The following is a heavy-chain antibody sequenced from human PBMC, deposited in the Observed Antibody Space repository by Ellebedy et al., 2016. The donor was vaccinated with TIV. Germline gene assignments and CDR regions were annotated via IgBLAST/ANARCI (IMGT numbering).Heavy chain of an antibody. Sequence: ASVKVSCKASAYMFTTYGVNWLRQAPGQGLEWMGWINTKTGTPTYAQAFRGRIVFSLDTSASTAHLEISDLKAEDTGKYYCARERSYNWNYEFYYGMDVWGQGTTVTVSS. D-gene: IGHD1-7*01. CDR1: AYMFTTYG. CDR3: ARERSYNWNYEFYYGMDV. J-gene: IGHJ6*02. V-gene: IGHV7-4-1*01. CDR2: INTKTGTP.